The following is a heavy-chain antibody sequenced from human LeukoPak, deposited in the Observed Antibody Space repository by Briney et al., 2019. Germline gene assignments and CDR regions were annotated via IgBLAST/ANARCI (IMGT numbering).Heavy chain of an antibody. CDR3: ARMYYYDSSGYHFDY. D-gene: IGHD3-22*01. CDR1: GGSISSSSYY. CDR2: IYYSGST. V-gene: IGHV4-39*01. J-gene: IGHJ4*02. Sequence: SETLSLTCTVSGGSISSSSYYWGWIRQPPGKGLEWIGSIYYSGSTYYNPSLKSRVTISVDTSKNQFSLKLSSVTAADTAVYYCARMYYYDSSGYHFDYWAREPWSPSPQ.